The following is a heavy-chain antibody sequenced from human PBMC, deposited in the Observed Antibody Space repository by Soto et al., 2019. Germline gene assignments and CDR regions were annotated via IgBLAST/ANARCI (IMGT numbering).Heavy chain of an antibody. CDR2: INAGNGNT. CDR1: GYTFTSYA. CDR3: AAGDEQWLVRFDY. Sequence: ASVKVSCKASGYTFTSYAMHWVRQAPGQRLEWMGWINAGNGNTKYSQKFQGRVTITRDTSASTAYMELSSLRSEDTAVYYCAAGDEQWLVRFDYWGQGTLVTVSS. J-gene: IGHJ4*02. V-gene: IGHV1-3*01. D-gene: IGHD6-19*01.